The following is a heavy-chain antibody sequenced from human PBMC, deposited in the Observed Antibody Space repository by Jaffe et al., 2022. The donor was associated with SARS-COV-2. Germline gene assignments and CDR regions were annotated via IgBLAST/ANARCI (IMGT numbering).Heavy chain of an antibody. CDR2: ISGDGGST. J-gene: IGHJ3*02. D-gene: IGHD6-19*01. V-gene: IGHV3-43*02. Sequence: EVQLVESGGGVVQPGGSLRLSCAASGFTFDDYAMHWVRQAPGKGLEWVSLISGDGGSTYYADSVKGRFTISRDNSKNSLYLQMNSLRTEDTALYYCAKDIGQWLGKHDAFDIWGQGTMVTVSS. CDR3: AKDIGQWLGKHDAFDI. CDR1: GFTFDDYA.